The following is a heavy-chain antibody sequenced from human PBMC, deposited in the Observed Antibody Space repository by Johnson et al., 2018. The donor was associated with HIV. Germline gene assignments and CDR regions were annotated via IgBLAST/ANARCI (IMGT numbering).Heavy chain of an antibody. Sequence: QVQLVESGGGVVQPRRSLRLSCAASGFTFSNYAMNWVRQAPGKGLEWVAVISYDGSNKHFAESVQGRFTVSSDNSKNILYPEMNSLRAEDTAVYYCARDVNYYDRSGSYGLHGAFDIWGQGTMVTVSS. CDR3: ARDVNYYDRSGSYGLHGAFDI. V-gene: IGHV3-30-3*01. D-gene: IGHD3-22*01. CDR1: GFTFSNYA. CDR2: ISYDGSNK. J-gene: IGHJ3*02.